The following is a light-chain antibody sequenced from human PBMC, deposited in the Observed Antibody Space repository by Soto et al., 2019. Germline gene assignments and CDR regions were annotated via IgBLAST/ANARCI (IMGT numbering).Light chain of an antibody. V-gene: IGKV1-5*01. Sequence: DIQMTQSPSTLSASVGDRVTITCRASQSISSWLAWYQQKPGKAPKLLMYDASSLESGVRSRFSGSRSETDFTLTISSLQPDDFATYYCQHYNSNPWTFGQGTKVEVK. CDR1: QSISSW. J-gene: IGKJ1*01. CDR2: DAS. CDR3: QHYNSNPWT.